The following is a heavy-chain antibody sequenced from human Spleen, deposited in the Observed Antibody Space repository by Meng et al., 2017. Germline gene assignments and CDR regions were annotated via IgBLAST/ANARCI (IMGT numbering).Heavy chain of an antibody. J-gene: IGHJ4*02. D-gene: IGHD3-22*01. Sequence: QVQLVQSGGGEVQPGRSLRLSCAASGFTFSNYAMHWVRQAPGKGLEWVAVISNDGSNKYYVDSVKGRFTISRDDSKNTLYLQMNSLRSEDTAVYYCMRGTTMIVVVNINGDYWGQGTLVTVSS. CDR2: ISNDGSNK. CDR1: GFTFSNYA. V-gene: IGHV3-30-3*01. CDR3: MRGTTMIVVVNINGDY.